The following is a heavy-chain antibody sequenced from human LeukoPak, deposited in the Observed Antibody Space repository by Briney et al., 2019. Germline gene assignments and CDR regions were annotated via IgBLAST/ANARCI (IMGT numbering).Heavy chain of an antibody. CDR3: ARGGTTVTTLNWFDP. V-gene: IGHV4-38-2*02. Sequence: PAETLSLTCTVSGYSVSGPYYWGWIRQPPGRGLEWIGTIYDSGTTYYNPSLKSRVTISIGTSKNQFSLNLSSVTAADTAVYYCARGGTTVTTLNWFDPWGQGTLVTVSS. J-gene: IGHJ5*02. CDR2: IYDSGTT. CDR1: GYSVSGPYY. D-gene: IGHD4-17*01.